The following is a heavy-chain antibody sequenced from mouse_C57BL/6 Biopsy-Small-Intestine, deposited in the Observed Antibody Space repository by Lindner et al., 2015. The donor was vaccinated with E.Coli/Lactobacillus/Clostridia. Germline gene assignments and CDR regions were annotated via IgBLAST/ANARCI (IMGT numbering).Heavy chain of an antibody. V-gene: IGHV1-9*01. CDR2: ILPGSGST. D-gene: IGHD2-4*01. CDR1: GYTFTGYW. J-gene: IGHJ2*01. Sequence: VQLQESGAELMKPGASVKLSCKATGYTFTGYWIEWVKQRPGHGLEWIGGILPGSGSTRYSEKFKSKATFTADTSSNTAYMQLSSLTTEDSAIYYCAREGDYDYDVVDYWGQGTTLTVSS. CDR3: AREGDYDYDVVDY.